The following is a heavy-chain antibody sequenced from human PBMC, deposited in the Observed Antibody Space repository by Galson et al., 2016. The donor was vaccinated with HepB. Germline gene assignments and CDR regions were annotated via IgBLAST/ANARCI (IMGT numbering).Heavy chain of an antibody. D-gene: IGHD3-10*01. CDR1: GYTFTSYA. V-gene: IGHV1-3*01. Sequence: SVKVSCKASGYTFTSYAVHWVRQAPGQKLEWMGWINAGNGNTKYSQKFQGRVTITRDTSASTAYMELSSLRSEDTAVYYCATSEGTYYYYGMDVWGQGTTVTVSS. J-gene: IGHJ6*02. CDR2: INAGNGNT. CDR3: ATSEGTYYYYGMDV.